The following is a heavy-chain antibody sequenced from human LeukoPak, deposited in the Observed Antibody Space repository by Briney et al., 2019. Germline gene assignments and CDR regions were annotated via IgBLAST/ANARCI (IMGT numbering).Heavy chain of an antibody. D-gene: IGHD4-11*01. V-gene: IGHV1-2*06. CDR3: AREQATVTARDYYHYMDV. CDR1: GYTFTGYY. Sequence: AASVKVSCKASGYTFTGYYMHWVRQAPGQGLEWMGRINPNSGGTKYAQKFQGRVTMTRDTSISTAYMELSKLRSDDTSVYYCAREQATVTARDYYHYMDVWGKGTTVTVSS. J-gene: IGHJ6*03. CDR2: INPNSGGT.